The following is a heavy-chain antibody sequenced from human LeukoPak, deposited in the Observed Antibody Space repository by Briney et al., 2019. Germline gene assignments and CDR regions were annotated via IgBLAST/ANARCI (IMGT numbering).Heavy chain of an antibody. J-gene: IGHJ4*02. D-gene: IGHD2-2*02. CDR2: IYHSGST. CDR1: GYSISSGYY. CDR3: ASSGYCSSTSCYIGY. Sequence: SETLSLTCTVSGYSISSGYYWGWIRQPPGKGLEWIGSIYHSGSTYYNPSLKSRVTISVDTSKNQFSLKLSSVTAADTAAYYCASSGYCSSTSCYIGYWGQGTLVTVSS. V-gene: IGHV4-38-2*02.